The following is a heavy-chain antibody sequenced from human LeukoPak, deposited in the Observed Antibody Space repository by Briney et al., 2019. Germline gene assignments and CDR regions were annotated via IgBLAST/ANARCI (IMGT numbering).Heavy chain of an antibody. J-gene: IGHJ4*02. V-gene: IGHV3-64*01. CDR1: GFTFSSYA. D-gene: IGHD5-18*01. CDR3: AKDLFGYSYGKAHLDY. CDR2: ISSNGGST. Sequence: HPGGSLRLSCAASGFTFSSYAMHWVRQAPGKGLEYVSAISSNGGSTYYANSVKGRFTISRDNSKNTLYLQMNSLRAEDTAVYYCAKDLFGYSYGKAHLDYWGQGTLVTVSS.